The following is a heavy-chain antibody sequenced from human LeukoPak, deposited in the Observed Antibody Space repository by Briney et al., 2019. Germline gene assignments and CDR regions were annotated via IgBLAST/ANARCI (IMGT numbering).Heavy chain of an antibody. Sequence: SETLSLTCRVPGGSISSTSYYWGWIRQPPGNGLDWIASIYHSGETFYNPSLESRVAISVDTSNNEVFLDLYSVTAADTAMYYCAETNTQDWFDPWGRGTLVTVSS. CDR1: GGSISSTSYY. CDR3: AETNTQDWFDP. CDR2: IYHSGET. D-gene: IGHD2-8*01. J-gene: IGHJ5*02. V-gene: IGHV4-39*07.